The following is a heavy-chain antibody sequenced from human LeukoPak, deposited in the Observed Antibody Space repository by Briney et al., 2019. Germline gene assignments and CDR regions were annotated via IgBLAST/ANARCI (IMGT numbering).Heavy chain of an antibody. V-gene: IGHV3-30*02. CDR2: INYEGRNK. D-gene: IGHD2-2*01. J-gene: IGHJ4*02. CDR3: AKGQKGIVVVPAASYYFDY. CDR1: GFVFSTYG. Sequence: GTLRLSCAASGFVFSTYGMHWVRQAPGKGLEGVAFINYEGRNKYYVDSVRGRFTISRDNSKNTLYLQMNSLRAEDTAVYYRAKGQKGIVVVPAASYYFDYWGQGTLVTVSS.